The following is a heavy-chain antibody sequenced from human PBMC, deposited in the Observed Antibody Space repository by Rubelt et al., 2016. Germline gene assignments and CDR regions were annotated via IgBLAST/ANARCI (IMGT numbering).Heavy chain of an antibody. CDR2: IKSERDGGTT. Sequence: VQLQESGPGLVRPSGTLSLTCGVSGDSINSPNWWNWVRQPPGKGLEWVGRIKSERDGGTTDYAAPVKGRFTISRDDSKTTLYVQMNSLKTDDTAVYYCTGNSPYCRGDCYSNWGQGTLVNVAS. J-gene: IGHJ4*02. V-gene: IGHV3-15*07. CDR1: GDSINSPNW. D-gene: IGHD2-21*02. CDR3: TGNSPYCRGDCYSN.